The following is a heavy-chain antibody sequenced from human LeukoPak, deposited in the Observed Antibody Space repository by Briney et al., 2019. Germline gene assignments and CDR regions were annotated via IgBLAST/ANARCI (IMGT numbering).Heavy chain of an antibody. V-gene: IGHV3-7*04. Sequence: GGSLRLSCTASGFTISTYWMSWVRQAPGKGLEWVANINQDGSKKYYVDSVKGRFTISRDNVKNSVYLQMNSLRAEDTAVYSCARAVAAANSYWGRGTLVTVSS. J-gene: IGHJ4*02. CDR2: INQDGSKK. D-gene: IGHD6-13*01. CDR1: GFTISTYW. CDR3: ARAVAAANSY.